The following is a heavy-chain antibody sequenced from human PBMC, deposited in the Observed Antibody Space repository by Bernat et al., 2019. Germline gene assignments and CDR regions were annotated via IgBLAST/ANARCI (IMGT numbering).Heavy chain of an antibody. V-gene: IGHV3-23*04. Sequence: EVQLVESGGGLVQPGGSLRLSCAASGFTFSSYAMSWVRQAPGKGLEWVSAISGSGGSTSSAGSVKGRFTISRDNSKNTLYLQMNSLRAEDTAVYYCAKDPIQQWLVSSLRGGYYYGMDVWGQGTTVTVSS. CDR2: ISGSGGST. J-gene: IGHJ6*02. D-gene: IGHD6-19*01. CDR3: AKDPIQQWLVSSLRGGYYYGMDV. CDR1: GFTFSSYA.